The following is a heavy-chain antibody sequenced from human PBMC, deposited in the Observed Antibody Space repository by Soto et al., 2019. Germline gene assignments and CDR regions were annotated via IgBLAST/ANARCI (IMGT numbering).Heavy chain of an antibody. CDR1: NGSLSGFY. Sequence: QVQLQQWGAGLLRPSETLSLTCAVFNGSLSGFYRSWIRQPPGKGLEWIGEIKDTGSTNYNPSLKSRVIMSLDKSKRQFSLKLSSVTAADTAIYYCASGRNWGQGTLVTVSS. V-gene: IGHV4-34*01. CDR2: IKDTGST. J-gene: IGHJ4*02. CDR3: ASGRN.